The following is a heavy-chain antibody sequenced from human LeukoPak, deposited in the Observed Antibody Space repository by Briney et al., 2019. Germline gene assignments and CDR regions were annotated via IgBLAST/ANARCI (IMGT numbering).Heavy chain of an antibody. CDR2: IYSGGST. CDR3: ARLGYSYGSFDC. J-gene: IGHJ4*02. D-gene: IGHD5-18*01. Sequence: GGSLRLSCAASGFTFSSYAMSWVRQAPGKGLEWVSVIYSGGSTYYADSVKGRFTISRDNSKNTLYLQMNSLRAEDTAVYYCARLGYSYGSFDCWGQGTLVTVSS. V-gene: IGHV3-53*01. CDR1: GFTFSSYA.